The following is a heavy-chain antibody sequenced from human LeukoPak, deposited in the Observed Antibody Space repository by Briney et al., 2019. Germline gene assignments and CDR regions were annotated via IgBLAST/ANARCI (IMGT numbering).Heavy chain of an antibody. CDR1: GYTFTGYY. D-gene: IGHD6-6*01. J-gene: IGHJ4*02. CDR2: INPNSGGT. V-gene: IGHV1-2*02. Sequence: ASVKVSCKASGYTFTGYYMHWVRQAPGQGLEWMGWINPNSGGTNYAQKFQGRVTMTRDTSISTAYMELSRLRSDDTAVYYCARISGSIAARPPSPPFDYWGQGTLVTVSS. CDR3: ARISGSIAARPPSPPFDY.